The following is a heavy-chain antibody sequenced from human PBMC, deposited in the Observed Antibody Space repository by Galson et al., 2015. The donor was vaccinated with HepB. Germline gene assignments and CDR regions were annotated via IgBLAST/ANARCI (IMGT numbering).Heavy chain of an antibody. CDR2: IKEDGSEK. CDR1: GFTFSGHW. V-gene: IGHV3-7*01. J-gene: IGHJ4*02. Sequence: SLRLSCAASGFTFSGHWMTWVRQGPGKGLEWVANIKEDGSEKYYADSVKGRFTISRDNAKSSLFLQMNSLRAEDTAVYYCVRSSGYSRTWYAGPADFDYWGQGILVTVSS. D-gene: IGHD6-13*01. CDR3: VRSSGYSRTWYAGPADFDY.